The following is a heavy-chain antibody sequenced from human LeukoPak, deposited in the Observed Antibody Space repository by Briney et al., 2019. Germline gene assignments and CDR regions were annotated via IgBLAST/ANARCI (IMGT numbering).Heavy chain of an antibody. CDR2: ISSSGSRI. V-gene: IGHV3-11*04. D-gene: IGHD3-10*02. CDR1: GFTFSDYY. J-gene: IGHJ6*04. Sequence: GGSLRLSCAASGFTFSDYYMSWIRHAPGKGLEWVSYISSSGSRIYYADPVKGRFTISRENPKNSLYLQMNSLRAEDTAVYYCAELGITMIGGVWGKGNTVTISS. CDR3: AELGITMIGGV.